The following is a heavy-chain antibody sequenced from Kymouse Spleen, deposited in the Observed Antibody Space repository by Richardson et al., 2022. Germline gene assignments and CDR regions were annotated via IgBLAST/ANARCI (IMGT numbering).Heavy chain of an antibody. CDR2: ISSSSSYI. CDR3: ARRASFSGYEWYFDL. V-gene: IGHV3-21*03. J-gene: IGHJ2*01. Sequence: EVQLVESGGGLVKPGGSLRLSCAASGFTFSSYSMNWVRQAPGKGLEWVSSISSSSSYIYYADSVKGRFTISRDNAKNSLYLQMNSLRAEDTAVYYCARRASFSGYEWYFDLWGRGTLVTVSS. CDR1: GFTFSSYS. D-gene: IGHD5-12*01.